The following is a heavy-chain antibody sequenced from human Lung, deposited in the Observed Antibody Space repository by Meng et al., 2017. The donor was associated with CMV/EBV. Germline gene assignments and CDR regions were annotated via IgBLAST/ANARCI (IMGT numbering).Heavy chain of an antibody. CDR1: GYTFTDYC. Sequence: ASVKVSXKGSGYTFTDYCILWVRQAPGQRLEWLGWFNPNSGGSNYAQKFQGRVTVTRNTSISTAYMDVSRQTSDDTAVYYCAGDWKGTIVWTSGRYVMDVGAQGTTVTVSS. D-gene: IGHD4-11*01. J-gene: IGHJ6*02. CDR2: FNPNSGGS. CDR3: AGDWKGTIVWTSGRYVMDV. V-gene: IGHV1-2*02.